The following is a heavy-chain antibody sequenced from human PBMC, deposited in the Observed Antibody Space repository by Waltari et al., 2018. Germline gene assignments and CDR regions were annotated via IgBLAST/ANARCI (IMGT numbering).Heavy chain of an antibody. CDR2: ISSSGSTI. Sequence: EVQLVESGGGLVQPGGSLRLSCAASGFTFSSYEMNWVRQAPGKGLEWVSYISSSGSTIYYADSVKGRFTISRDNAKNSLYLQMNSLRAEDTAVYYCARDRGITIFGVIGGKPYGMDVWGQGTTVTVSS. CDR1: GFTFSSYE. D-gene: IGHD3-3*01. J-gene: IGHJ6*02. CDR3: ARDRGITIFGVIGGKPYGMDV. V-gene: IGHV3-48*03.